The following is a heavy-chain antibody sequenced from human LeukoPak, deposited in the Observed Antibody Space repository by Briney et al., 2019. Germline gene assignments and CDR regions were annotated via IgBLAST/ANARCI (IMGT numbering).Heavy chain of an antibody. D-gene: IGHD3-9*01. Sequence: GGSLRLSCAASGFTFDDYAMHWVWQAPGKGLEWVSGISWNSGSIGYADSVKGRFTISRDNAKNSLYLQMNSLRAEDTALYYCAKGMTYFDWLTPLNYWGQGTLVTVSS. V-gene: IGHV3-9*01. CDR3: AKGMTYFDWLTPLNY. CDR2: ISWNSGSI. CDR1: GFTFDDYA. J-gene: IGHJ4*02.